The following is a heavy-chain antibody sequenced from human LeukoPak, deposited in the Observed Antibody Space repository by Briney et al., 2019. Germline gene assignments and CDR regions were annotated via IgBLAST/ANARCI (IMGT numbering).Heavy chain of an antibody. Sequence: ASVKVSCKASGYTFTGYYIHWVRQAPGQGLEWMGWIDTSNGGTNYAQKFQGRATMTRDTSITTAYMELTRLRSGDTAVYYCARDPVRPLYQLPQLKFDYWGQGTLVTVSS. J-gene: IGHJ4*02. V-gene: IGHV1-2*02. D-gene: IGHD2-2*01. CDR3: ARDPVRPLYQLPQLKFDY. CDR1: GYTFTGYY. CDR2: IDTSNGGT.